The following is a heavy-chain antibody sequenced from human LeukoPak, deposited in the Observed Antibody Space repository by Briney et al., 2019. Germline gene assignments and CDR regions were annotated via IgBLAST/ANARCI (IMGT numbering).Heavy chain of an antibody. CDR1: GFTFSGYA. V-gene: IGHV3-23*01. Sequence: GGSLRLSCAASGFTFSGYAMSWVRQAPGKGLEWVSAISGSGGGTYFADSVKGRFTISRDNSKNTLFLQMDSLRADDTAVYYCAKHSSSWHYFDYWGQGTLVTVSS. CDR2: ISGSGGGT. D-gene: IGHD6-13*01. CDR3: AKHSSSWHYFDY. J-gene: IGHJ4*02.